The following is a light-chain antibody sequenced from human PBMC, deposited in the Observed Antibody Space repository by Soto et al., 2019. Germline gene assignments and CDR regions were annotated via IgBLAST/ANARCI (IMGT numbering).Light chain of an antibody. CDR2: LGS. CDR1: QSLQYSNGYNY. J-gene: IGKJ1*01. V-gene: IGKV2-28*01. Sequence: DIVMTQSPLSLPVIPGEPASISCRSSQSLQYSNGYNYLDWYFQKPGQSPQLLISLGSTRASGVPDRFSGSGSGTDFTLKISRVEAEDVGVYYCMQGTHWPWTFGQGTKVDIK. CDR3: MQGTHWPWT.